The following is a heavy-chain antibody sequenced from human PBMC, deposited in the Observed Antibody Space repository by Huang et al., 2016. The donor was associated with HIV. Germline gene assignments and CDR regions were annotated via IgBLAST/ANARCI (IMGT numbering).Heavy chain of an antibody. Sequence: QVQLVQSGAEVKKPGSSVKVSCKASGGTFSNYPISWVRQAPGQGLEWMGGSIPISEATNYAQKFQGRVTITADESTRTAYMELSSLRSDDTAVYYCARQSYFDFQKYYYGMDVWGQGTTVIVSS. CDR2: SIPISEAT. D-gene: IGHD3-16*01. V-gene: IGHV1-69*01. CDR1: GGTFSNYP. J-gene: IGHJ6*02. CDR3: ARQSYFDFQKYYYGMDV.